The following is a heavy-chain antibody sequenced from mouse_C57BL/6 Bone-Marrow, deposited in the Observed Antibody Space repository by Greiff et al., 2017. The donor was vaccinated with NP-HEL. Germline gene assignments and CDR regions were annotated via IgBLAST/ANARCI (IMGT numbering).Heavy chain of an antibody. CDR1: GYTFTDYN. Sequence: VHVKQSGPELVKPGASVKMSCKASGYTFTDYNMHWVKQSHGKSLEWIGYINPNNGGTSYNQKFKGKATLTVNKSSSTAYMELRSLTSEDSAVYYCARLGFITTVYFDYWGQGTTLTVSS. D-gene: IGHD1-1*01. V-gene: IGHV1-22*01. J-gene: IGHJ2*01. CDR3: ARLGFITTVYFDY. CDR2: INPNNGGT.